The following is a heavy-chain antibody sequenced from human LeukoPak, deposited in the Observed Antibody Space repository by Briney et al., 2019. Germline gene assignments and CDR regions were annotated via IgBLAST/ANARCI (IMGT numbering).Heavy chain of an antibody. CDR2: ISAYNGNT. Sequence: ASVKVSCKASGYTFTGYYMHWVRQAPGQGLEWMGWISAYNGNTNYAQKLQGRVTMTTDTSTSTAYMELRSLRSDDTAVYYCARSRRAYSSSWYMDVDYWGQGTLVTVSS. CDR3: ARSRRAYSSSWYMDVDY. D-gene: IGHD6-13*01. CDR1: GYTFTGYY. J-gene: IGHJ4*02. V-gene: IGHV1-18*04.